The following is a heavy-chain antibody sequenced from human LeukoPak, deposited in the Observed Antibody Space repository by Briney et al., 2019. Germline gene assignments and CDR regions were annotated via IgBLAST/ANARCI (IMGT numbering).Heavy chain of an antibody. V-gene: IGHV3-11*01. CDR1: GFTFGDHY. J-gene: IGHJ6*02. Sequence: GGSLRLSCAASGFTFGDHYMSWIRQAPGKGPEWISYTYNSDSNTYYADSVKGRFTMSRDNAKNSGFLQMNSLRVEDTAVYFCARGHYGLDVWGQGTTVTVSS. CDR2: TYNSDSNT. CDR3: ARGHYGLDV.